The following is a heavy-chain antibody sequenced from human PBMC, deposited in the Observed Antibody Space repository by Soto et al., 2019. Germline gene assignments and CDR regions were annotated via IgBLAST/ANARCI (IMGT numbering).Heavy chain of an antibody. V-gene: IGHV3-30*18. D-gene: IGHD2-15*01. CDR3: AKDPSYCSGGSCYMGEYFDY. Sequence: GGSLRLSCAASGFTFSSYGMHWVRQAPGKGLEWVAVISYDGSNKYYADSVKGRFTISRDNSKNTLYLQMNSLRAEDTAVYYCAKDPSYCSGGSCYMGEYFDYWGQGTLVTVSS. CDR2: ISYDGSNK. CDR1: GFTFSSYG. J-gene: IGHJ4*02.